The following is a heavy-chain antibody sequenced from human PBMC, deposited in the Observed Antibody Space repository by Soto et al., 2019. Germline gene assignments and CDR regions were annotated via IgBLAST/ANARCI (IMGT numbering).Heavy chain of an antibody. Sequence: PSETLSLTCTVSGGSISSSSYYWGWIRQPPGKGLEWIGSIYYSGSTYYNPSLKSRVTISVDTSKNQFSLKLGSVTAADTAVYYCATYYDYIWGSYRYTNWFDPWGQGTLVTVSS. J-gene: IGHJ5*02. CDR3: ATYYDYIWGSYRYTNWFDP. V-gene: IGHV4-39*01. D-gene: IGHD3-16*02. CDR1: GGSISSSSYY. CDR2: IYYSGST.